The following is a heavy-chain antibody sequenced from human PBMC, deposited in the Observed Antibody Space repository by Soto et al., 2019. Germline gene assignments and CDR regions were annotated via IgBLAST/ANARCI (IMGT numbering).Heavy chain of an antibody. Sequence: QVQLVQSGAEVKKPGSSVKVSCKASGGTFSSYAISWVRQAPGQGLEWMGGIIPIFGTANYAQKFQGRVTITADESTSTAYMELSSLRSEDTAVYYWARWGYSYGPKPRPYDAFDIWGQGTMVTVSS. J-gene: IGHJ3*02. V-gene: IGHV1-69*12. D-gene: IGHD5-18*01. CDR3: ARWGYSYGPKPRPYDAFDI. CDR2: IIPIFGTA. CDR1: GGTFSSYA.